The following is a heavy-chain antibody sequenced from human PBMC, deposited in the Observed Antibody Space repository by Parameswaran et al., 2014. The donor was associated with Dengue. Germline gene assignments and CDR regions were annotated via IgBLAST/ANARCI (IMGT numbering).Heavy chain of an antibody. J-gene: IGHJ6*02. Sequence: WIRSAPGKGLEWVSAISGSGGSTYYADSVKGRFTISRDNSKNTLYLQMNSLRAEDTAVYYCAKGGDIVVVPAAAMFFLGLSYGMDVWGQGTTVTVSS. D-gene: IGHD2-2*01. CDR3: AKGGDIVVVPAAAMFFLGLSYGMDV. CDR2: ISGSGGST. V-gene: IGHV3-23*01.